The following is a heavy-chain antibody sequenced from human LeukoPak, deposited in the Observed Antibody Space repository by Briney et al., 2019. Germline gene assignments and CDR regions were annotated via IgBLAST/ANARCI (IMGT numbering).Heavy chain of an antibody. CDR2: ISSSSSYI. CDR1: GFTFSSYS. Sequence: GGSLRLSCAASGFTFSSYSMNWVRQAPGKGLEWVSSISSSSSYIYYADSVKGRFTIYRDNAKNSLYLQMNSLRAEDTAVYYCARDLRPNYDFWSGYYTGFDYWGQGTLVTVSS. CDR3: ARDLRPNYDFWSGYYTGFDY. J-gene: IGHJ4*02. V-gene: IGHV3-21*01. D-gene: IGHD3-3*01.